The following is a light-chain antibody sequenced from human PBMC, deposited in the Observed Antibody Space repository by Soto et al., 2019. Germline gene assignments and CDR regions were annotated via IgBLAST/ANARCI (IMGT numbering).Light chain of an antibody. CDR1: QSVSSY. J-gene: IGKJ4*01. CDR3: QQRSNWPPVT. Sequence: EIVLTQSPATLSLSPGERATLSCSARQSVSSYLAWYQQKPGQAPRLLIYDASNRATGIPARFSGSGSGTDFTRTIISLEPEDFEIYSCQQRSNWPPVTFGGGTKVEIK. CDR2: DAS. V-gene: IGKV3-11*01.